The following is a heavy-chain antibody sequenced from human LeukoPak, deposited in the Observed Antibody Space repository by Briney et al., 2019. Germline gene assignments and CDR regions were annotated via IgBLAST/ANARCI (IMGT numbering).Heavy chain of an antibody. CDR1: GFTFSSYS. CDR3: AKDLRGYGSDY. V-gene: IGHV3-23*01. CDR2: ISGSGGST. D-gene: IGHD5-18*01. J-gene: IGHJ4*02. Sequence: GGSLRLSCAASGFTFSSYSMNWVRQAPGKGLEWVSAISGSGGSTYYADSVKGRFTISRDNSKNTLYLQMNSLRAEDTAVYYCAKDLRGYGSDYWGQGTLVTVSS.